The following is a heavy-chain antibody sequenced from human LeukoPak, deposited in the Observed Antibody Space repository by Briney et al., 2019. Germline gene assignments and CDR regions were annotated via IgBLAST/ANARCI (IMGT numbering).Heavy chain of an antibody. CDR1: GFTFSSYA. J-gene: IGHJ1*01. D-gene: IGHD2-15*01. CDR2: ISGTGGST. CDR3: AQQVGYCSSGSCYFTY. V-gene: IGHV3-23*01. Sequence: GGSLRLSCAASGFTFSSYAMSWFRQAPGKGLEWVSAISGTGGSTYYADSVKGRFTISRDKSKNTLSLQMNSLRAEDTAVYYCAQQVGYCSSGSCYFTYWGQGTLVTVSS.